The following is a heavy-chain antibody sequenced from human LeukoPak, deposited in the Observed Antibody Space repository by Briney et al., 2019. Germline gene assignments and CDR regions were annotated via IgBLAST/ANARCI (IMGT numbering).Heavy chain of an antibody. CDR3: AKVYLSYDFWSGYSRDEYFQH. D-gene: IGHD3-3*01. CDR2: ISGSGGST. V-gene: IGHV3-23*01. CDR1: GFTFSSYW. J-gene: IGHJ1*01. Sequence: PGGSLRLSCAASGFTFSSYWMSWVRQAPGKGLEWVSAISGSGGSTYYADSVKGRFTISRDNSKNTLYLQMNSLRAEDTAVYYCAKVYLSYDFWSGYSRDEYFQHWGQGTLVTVSS.